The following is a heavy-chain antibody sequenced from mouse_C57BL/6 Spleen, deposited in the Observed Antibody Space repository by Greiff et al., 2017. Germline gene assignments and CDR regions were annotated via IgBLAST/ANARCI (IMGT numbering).Heavy chain of an antibody. V-gene: IGHV1-80*01. CDR3: ARFDYPY. J-gene: IGHJ2*01. Sequence: QVQLKQSGAELVKPGASVKISCKASGYAFSSYWMNWVKQRPGKGLEWIGQLYPGDGDTNYNGKFKGKATLTADKSSSTAYMQLSILASEYSAFDFCARFDYPYWGQGTTLTVS. CDR1: GYAFSSYW. D-gene: IGHD2-4*01. CDR2: LYPGDGDT.